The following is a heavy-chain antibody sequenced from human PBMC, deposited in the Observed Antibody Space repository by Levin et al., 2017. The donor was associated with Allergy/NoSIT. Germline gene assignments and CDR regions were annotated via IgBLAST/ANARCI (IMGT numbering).Heavy chain of an antibody. D-gene: IGHD1-26*01. Sequence: GGSLRLSCAASGFTFSSYAMHWVRQAPGKGLEWVAVISYDGSNKYYADSVKGRFTISRDNSKNTLYLQMNSLRAEDTAVYYCAREPRIEWELTFDYWGQGTLVTVSS. CDR3: AREPRIEWELTFDY. J-gene: IGHJ4*02. CDR1: GFTFSSYA. CDR2: ISYDGSNK. V-gene: IGHV3-30*04.